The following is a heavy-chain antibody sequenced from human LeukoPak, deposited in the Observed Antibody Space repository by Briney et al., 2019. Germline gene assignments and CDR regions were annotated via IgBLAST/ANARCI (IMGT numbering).Heavy chain of an antibody. CDR3: ARGNDY. CDR1: GGSISSFY. J-gene: IGHJ4*02. Sequence: SETLSLTCTVSGGSISSFYWSWIRQPPGKGLEWIGYIYYSGSTNYNPSLKSRVTISVDASKSQVSLMLSSVTAADTAVYYCARGNDYWGQGTLVTVSS. CDR2: IYYSGST. V-gene: IGHV4-59*12.